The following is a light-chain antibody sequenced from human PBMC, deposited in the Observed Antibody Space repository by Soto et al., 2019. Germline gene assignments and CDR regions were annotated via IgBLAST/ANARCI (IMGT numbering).Light chain of an antibody. Sequence: DIVLTQSPDSLAVSLGERATINCKSSQSVLFSANNRNYLAWYQKRLGQPPKLLFYWALTRESGVPDRFSGSGSGTDFTLTISRLQAEDVAVYYCQEYYSAPLTFGGGTNVEIK. CDR2: WAL. CDR1: QSVLFSANNRNY. J-gene: IGKJ4*01. V-gene: IGKV4-1*01. CDR3: QEYYSAPLT.